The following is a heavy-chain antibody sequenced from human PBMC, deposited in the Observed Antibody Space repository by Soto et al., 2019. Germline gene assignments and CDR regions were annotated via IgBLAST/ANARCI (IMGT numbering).Heavy chain of an antibody. CDR1: GFSFIHYW. CDR3: ADSWLPTSY. V-gene: IGHV3-74*01. D-gene: IGHD3-10*01. CDR2: ISPDGRTT. Sequence: WGSLRLSCAASGFSFIHYWIHWFRQAPVKGLVWVSRISPDGRTTTYADSVKGRFTISRDNAKSTLYLQMNSLTVEDGAVYYCADSWLPTSYWGPGTLVTVSS. J-gene: IGHJ4*02.